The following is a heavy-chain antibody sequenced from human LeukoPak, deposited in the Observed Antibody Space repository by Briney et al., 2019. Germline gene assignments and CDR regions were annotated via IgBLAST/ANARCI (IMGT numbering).Heavy chain of an antibody. J-gene: IGHJ3*01. Sequence: QSGGSLRLSCVASGFTFSNYAMTWVRLAPGRGLEWVSSIRGIRGSNAVTGYADSVRGRFANSRDNSENTLYLQMNNLRAEDTAVYYCARDPTGDYVGAFDFGGRGTLVTVSS. D-gene: IGHD4-17*01. CDR2: IRGIRGSNAVT. CDR3: ARDPTGDYVGAFDF. CDR1: GFTFSNYA. V-gene: IGHV3-23*01.